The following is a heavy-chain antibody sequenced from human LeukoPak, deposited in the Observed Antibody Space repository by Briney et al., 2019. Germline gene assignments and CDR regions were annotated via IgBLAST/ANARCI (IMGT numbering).Heavy chain of an antibody. D-gene: IGHD2-21*01. CDR2: ISGSGDST. Sequence: GGSLRLSCAASGFTFSTYAVNWVRQAPGKGLEWVSTISGSGDSTYYADSVKGRFTVSRDNSKNTLYLQMSSLRAEDTAVYYCARDIASRRLDYWGQGTLVTVSS. V-gene: IGHV3-23*01. CDR1: GFTFSTYA. CDR3: ARDIASRRLDY. J-gene: IGHJ4*02.